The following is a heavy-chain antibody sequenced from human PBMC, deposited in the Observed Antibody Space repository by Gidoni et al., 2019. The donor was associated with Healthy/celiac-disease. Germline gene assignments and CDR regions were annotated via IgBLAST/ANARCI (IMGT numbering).Heavy chain of an antibody. J-gene: IGHJ5*02. CDR3: ARVPRITMVRGVIIPNWFDP. CDR1: GFTLDDYG. D-gene: IGHD3-10*01. Sequence: EVQLVESGGGAGRPGGSLRLPCAVSGFTLDDYGMSWVRHAPGKGREWVSGYNWNGGSTGYADSVKGRFTIARDNAKNSLYMQMNSLRAEDTALYYCARVPRITMVRGVIIPNWFDPWGQGTLVTVSS. CDR2: YNWNGGST. V-gene: IGHV3-20*04.